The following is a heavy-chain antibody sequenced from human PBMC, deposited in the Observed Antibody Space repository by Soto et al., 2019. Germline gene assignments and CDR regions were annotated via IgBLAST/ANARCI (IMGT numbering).Heavy chain of an antibody. D-gene: IGHD3-10*01. CDR2: ISAYSGLT. Sequence: QVQLVQSGAEVKKPGASVNISCKASGYTFTNYGVSWVRQAPGQGLEWMGWISAYSGLTHYPQHLQGRVTMTTDTSTTTAYLELGSLTSDDTAVYYCARRTPYALGSYFAGDFWGQGTLITVSS. CDR3: ARRTPYALGSYFAGDF. J-gene: IGHJ4*02. CDR1: GYTFTNYG. V-gene: IGHV1-18*04.